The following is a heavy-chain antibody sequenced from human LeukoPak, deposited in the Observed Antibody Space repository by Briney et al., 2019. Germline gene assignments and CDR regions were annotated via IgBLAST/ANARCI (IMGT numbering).Heavy chain of an antibody. CDR1: GGSISSYY. V-gene: IGHV4-4*07. J-gene: IGHJ3*02. Sequence: SETLSLTCTVSGGSISSYYWSWIRQPAGKGLEWIGRIYTSGSTNYNPSLKSRVTMSVDTSKNQFSLKLSSVTATGTAVYYCASGGGGVLGSAFDIWGQGTMVTVSS. D-gene: IGHD3-16*01. CDR2: IYTSGST. CDR3: ASGGGGVLGSAFDI.